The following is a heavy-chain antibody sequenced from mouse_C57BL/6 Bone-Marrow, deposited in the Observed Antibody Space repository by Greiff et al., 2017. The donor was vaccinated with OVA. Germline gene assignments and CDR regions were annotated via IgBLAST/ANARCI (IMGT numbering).Heavy chain of an antibody. CDR1: GYTFTNYW. D-gene: IGHD1-1*01. V-gene: IGHV1-59*01. CDR2: IAPSDSYI. CDR3: ANYGSRLYLHY. Sequence: VNVVESGAELVRPGTSVKLSCKASGYTFTNYWMHWVKQRPGQGLEWIGVIAPSDSYINYNQKFKGRATLTVATSSSTAYMHLSSLTSEDSAVYYCANYGSRLYLHYWGQGTSLTVSS. J-gene: IGHJ2*02.